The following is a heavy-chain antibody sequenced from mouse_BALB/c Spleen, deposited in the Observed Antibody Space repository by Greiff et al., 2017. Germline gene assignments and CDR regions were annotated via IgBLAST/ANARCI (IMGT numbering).Heavy chain of an antibody. J-gene: IGHJ2*01. CDR2: ISYSGST. CDR1: GYSITSDYA. CDR3: ARHWDFDY. D-gene: IGHD4-1*01. V-gene: IGHV3-2*02. Sequence: VQLKESGPGLVKPSQSLSLTCTVTGYSITSDYAWNWIRQFPGNKLEWMGYISYSGSTSYNPSLKSRISITRDTSKNQFFLQLNSVTTEDTATYYCARHWDFDYWGQGTTLTVSS.